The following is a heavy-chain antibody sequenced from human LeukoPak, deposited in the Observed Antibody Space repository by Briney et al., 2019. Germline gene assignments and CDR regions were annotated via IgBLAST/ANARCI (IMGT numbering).Heavy chain of an antibody. D-gene: IGHD2-15*01. J-gene: IGHJ4*02. CDR2: IYYSGST. CDR1: GGSISSSSYY. Sequence: PSETLSLTCTVSGGSISSSSYYWGWIRQPPGKGLEWIGSIYYSGSTYYNPSLKSRVTISLDTSKDQFSLRLSSVTAADTAVYYCARDPWEGDCSGDSCYGYWGQGTLVTVSS. CDR3: ARDPWEGDCSGDSCYGY. V-gene: IGHV4-39*07.